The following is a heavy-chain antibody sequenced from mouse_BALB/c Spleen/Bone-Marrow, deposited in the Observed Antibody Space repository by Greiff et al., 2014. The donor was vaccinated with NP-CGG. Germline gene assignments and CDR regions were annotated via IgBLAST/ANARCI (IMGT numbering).Heavy chain of an antibody. J-gene: IGHJ2*01. CDR1: GYSITSDYA. D-gene: IGHD2-4*01. V-gene: IGHV3-2*02. Sequence: VQLQQSGPGLVKPSQSLSLTCTVTGYSITSDYAWSWIRQFPGNKLEWMGYISYSGNTSYNPSLKSRISITRDTSKNQFFLQLNSVTTEDTATYYCARYDYDGVDYWGQGTTLTGSS. CDR3: ARYDYDGVDY. CDR2: ISYSGNT.